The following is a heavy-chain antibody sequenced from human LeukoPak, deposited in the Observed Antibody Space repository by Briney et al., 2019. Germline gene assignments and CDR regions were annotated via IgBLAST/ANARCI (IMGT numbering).Heavy chain of an antibody. D-gene: IGHD3-16*01. J-gene: IGHJ6*02. CDR3: ARGGGLDV. V-gene: IGHV3-53*01. CDR1: GFTVSSNY. Sequence: GGSLRLSCAASGFTVSSNYMTWVRQAPGKGLEWVSVIYSGGSTYYADSVKGRFTISRDNAKNSLYLQMSNLRAEDTAVYFCARGGGLDVWGQGATVTVSS. CDR2: IYSGGST.